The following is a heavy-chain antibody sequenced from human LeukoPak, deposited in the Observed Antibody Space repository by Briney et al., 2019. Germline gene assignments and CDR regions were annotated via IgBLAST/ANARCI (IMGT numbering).Heavy chain of an antibody. CDR1: GINFGNYA. D-gene: IGHD3-10*01. CDR2: INWRSDFI. J-gene: IGHJ3*01. V-gene: IGHV3-9*01. Sequence: AGGTLRLSCAGSGINFGNYAIHWVRQATGKGLEWVCGINWRSDFIGYADSVRGRFSISRDNANNYVYLQMSSLGPEDTALYYCANDLARSTSPRVYGLDFWGQGTVVTVSS. CDR3: ANDLARSTSPRVYGLDF.